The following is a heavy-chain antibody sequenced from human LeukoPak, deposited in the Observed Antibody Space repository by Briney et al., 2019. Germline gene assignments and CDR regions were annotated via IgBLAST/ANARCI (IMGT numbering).Heavy chain of an antibody. CDR2: INPDSSGT. CDR1: GYTFTGYY. Sequence: ASVKVSCKASGYTFTGYYLHWVRQAPGQGLEWMGRINPDSSGTYLAQSFQDRVTVTSDTSIGTAYMELSGLTPDDTAVYYCARDLSSTDHWEFDHWGQGTLVTVSS. V-gene: IGHV1-2*06. CDR3: ARDLSSTDHWEFDH. J-gene: IGHJ4*02. D-gene: IGHD2/OR15-2a*01.